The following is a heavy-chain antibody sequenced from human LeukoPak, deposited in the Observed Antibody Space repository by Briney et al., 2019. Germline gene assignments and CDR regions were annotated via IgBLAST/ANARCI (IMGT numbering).Heavy chain of an antibody. V-gene: IGHV4-61*02. D-gene: IGHD3-10*01. CDR1: GGSISSGSYY. Sequence: SQTLSLTCTVSGGSISSGSYYWSWIRQPAGKGLEWIGRIYTSGSTYYNPSLKSRVSISVDTSKNQFSLKLSSVTAADTAVYYCARYQGPMVRGVIGRRWFDPWGQGTLVTVSS. CDR2: IYTSGST. CDR3: ARYQGPMVRGVIGRRWFDP. J-gene: IGHJ5*02.